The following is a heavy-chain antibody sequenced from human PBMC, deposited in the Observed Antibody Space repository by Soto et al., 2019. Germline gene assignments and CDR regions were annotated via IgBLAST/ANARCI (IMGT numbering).Heavy chain of an antibody. Sequence: HVQLVQSGGELKKPGASVKVSCNTSGYTFNTYFITWVRQAPGQGLEWMGWISPHNGNTNYAEKFQGRVTMTADTSTKTAYMELRNLIIDDKAVYYCARDTGNSFDYWGQGTPVTVSS. V-gene: IGHV1-18*01. CDR1: GYTFNTYF. CDR2: ISPHNGNT. J-gene: IGHJ4*02. CDR3: ARDTGNSFDY.